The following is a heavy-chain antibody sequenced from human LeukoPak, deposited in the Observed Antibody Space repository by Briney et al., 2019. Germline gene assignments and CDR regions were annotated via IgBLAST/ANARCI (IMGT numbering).Heavy chain of an antibody. CDR2: IYTSGST. Sequence: PSETLSLTCTVSGGSISSYYWSWIRQPAGKGLEWIGRIYTSGSTNYNPSLKSRVTMSVDTSKNQFSLKLSSVTAADTAVYYCARGLSYDSSGYYYRSNDYWGQGTLVTVSS. CDR1: GGSISSYY. V-gene: IGHV4-4*07. CDR3: ARGLSYDSSGYYYRSNDY. J-gene: IGHJ4*02. D-gene: IGHD3-22*01.